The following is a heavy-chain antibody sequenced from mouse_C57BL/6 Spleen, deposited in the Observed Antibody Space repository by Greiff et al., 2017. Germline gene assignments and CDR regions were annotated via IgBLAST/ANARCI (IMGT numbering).Heavy chain of an antibody. CDR2: IYPGSGNT. Sequence: QVHVKQSGAELVRPGASVKLSCKASGYTFTDYYINWVKQRPGQGLEWIARIYPGSGNTYYNEKFKGKATLTAEKSSSTAYMQLSSLTSEDSAVYFCARSDYGYDGDYWGQGTTLTVSS. CDR3: ARSDYGYDGDY. D-gene: IGHD2-2*01. J-gene: IGHJ2*01. V-gene: IGHV1-76*01. CDR1: GYTFTDYY.